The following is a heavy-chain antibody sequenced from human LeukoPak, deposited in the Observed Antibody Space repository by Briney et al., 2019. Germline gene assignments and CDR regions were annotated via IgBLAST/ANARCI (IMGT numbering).Heavy chain of an antibody. CDR1: GGSISSSSYY. J-gene: IGHJ5*02. CDR3: ARDSGVRGVIKLYNWFDP. Sequence: SETLSLTCTVSGGSISSSSYYWGWIRQPPGKGLEGMGRIYYSGSTYYNPSLKSRVTISVDTSKNQFSLKLSSVTAADTAVYYCARDSGVRGVIKLYNWFDPWGQGTLVTVSS. CDR2: IYYSGST. V-gene: IGHV4-39*07. D-gene: IGHD3-10*01.